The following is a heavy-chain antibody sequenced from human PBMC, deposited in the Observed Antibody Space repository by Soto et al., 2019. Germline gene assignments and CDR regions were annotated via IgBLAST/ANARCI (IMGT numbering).Heavy chain of an antibody. J-gene: IGHJ4*02. Sequence: EVQLVESGGGLVKPGGSLRLSCAASGFTFSSYSMNWVRQAPGKGLEWVSSISSSSSYIYYADSVKGRFTISRDNAKNSRYLKMNGLRAEDTAVYYCARDRTGTTIAGGGWGQGTLVTVSS. V-gene: IGHV3-21*01. CDR3: ARDRTGTTIAGGG. CDR2: ISSSSSYI. CDR1: GFTFSSYS. D-gene: IGHD1-1*01.